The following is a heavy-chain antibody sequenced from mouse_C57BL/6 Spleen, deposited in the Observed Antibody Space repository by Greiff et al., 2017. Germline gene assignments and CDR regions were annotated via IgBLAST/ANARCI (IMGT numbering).Heavy chain of an antibody. CDR3: ARGGDGYYYFDY. J-gene: IGHJ2*01. D-gene: IGHD2-3*01. V-gene: IGHV5-16*01. CDR2: INYDGSST. Sequence: EVKVVESEGGLVQPGSSMKLSCTASGFTFSDYYMAWVRQVPEKGLEWVANINYDGSSTYYLDSLKSRFIISRDNAKNILYLQMSSLKSEDTATYYCARGGDGYYYFDYWGQGTTLTVSS. CDR1: GFTFSDYY.